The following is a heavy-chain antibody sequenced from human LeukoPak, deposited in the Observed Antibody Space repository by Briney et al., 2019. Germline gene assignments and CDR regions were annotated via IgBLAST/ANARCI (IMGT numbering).Heavy chain of an antibody. Sequence: PSETLSLTCAVYGGSFSGYYWSWIRQPPGKGLEWIGEINHSGSTNYNPSLKSRVTISVDTSKNQFPLKLSSVTAADTAVYYCARVRSHDAFDIWGQGTMVTVSS. CDR1: GGSFSGYY. V-gene: IGHV4-34*01. D-gene: IGHD1-26*01. CDR2: INHSGST. CDR3: ARVRSHDAFDI. J-gene: IGHJ3*02.